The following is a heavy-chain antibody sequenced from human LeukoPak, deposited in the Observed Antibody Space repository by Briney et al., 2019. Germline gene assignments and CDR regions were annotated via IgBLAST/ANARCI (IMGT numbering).Heavy chain of an antibody. J-gene: IGHJ4*02. CDR2: ISSSSSTI. V-gene: IGHV3-48*01. CDR1: GFTFSSYS. CDR3: ARDLTPHPPLEGNLY. D-gene: IGHD1-14*01. Sequence: PGGSLRLSCAASGFTFSSYSMNWVRQAPGKGLEWVSYISSSSSTIYYADSVKGRFTISRDNAKNSLYLQMNSLRAEDTAVYYCARDLTPHPPLEGNLYWGQGTLVTVSS.